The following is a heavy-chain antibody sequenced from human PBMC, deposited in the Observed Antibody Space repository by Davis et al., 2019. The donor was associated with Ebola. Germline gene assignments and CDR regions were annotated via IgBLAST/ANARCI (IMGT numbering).Heavy chain of an antibody. J-gene: IGHJ6*04. V-gene: IGHV1-18*01. D-gene: IGHD6-19*01. CDR2: ISAYNGNT. Sequence: AASVKVSCKASGYTFTSYGISWVRQAPGQGLEWMGWISAYNGNTNYAQKLQGRVTMTTDTSTSTAYMELRSLRSDDTAVYYCARDPPLAAYSSGLDLGPYYYYGMDGWGKGTTVTVSS. CDR3: ARDPPLAAYSSGLDLGPYYYYGMDG. CDR1: GYTFTSYG.